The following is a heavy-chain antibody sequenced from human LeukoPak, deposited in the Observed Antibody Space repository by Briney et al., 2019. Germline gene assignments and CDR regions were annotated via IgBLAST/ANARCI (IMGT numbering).Heavy chain of an antibody. D-gene: IGHD3-3*01. CDR3: AKDGEWTFDI. V-gene: IGHV3-30*02. Sequence: PGGSLRLSCAASGFTFSISGMHWVRQAPGEGLEWVAFIGRDRSTKYYADSVKGRFTISGDSSYNTAFLQMNSLGAEDTAIYYCAKDGEWTFDIWGQGIMVTVSS. CDR1: GFTFSISG. J-gene: IGHJ3*02. CDR2: IGRDRSTK.